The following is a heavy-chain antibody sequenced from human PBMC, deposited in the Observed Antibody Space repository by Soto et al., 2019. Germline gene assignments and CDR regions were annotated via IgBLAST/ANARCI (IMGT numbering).Heavy chain of an antibody. J-gene: IGHJ3*02. D-gene: IGHD3-22*01. CDR2: LLSSHCTP. V-gene: IGHV1-18*04. CDR3: ARPAMIVDGVFDI. CDR1: FSPFPSYF. Sequence: SFPSSFSPFPSYFIIFFLPSPFPVLSFIFFLLSSHCTPPYAQKLQGRVTMTTDTSTSTAYMELRSLRSDDTAVYYCARPAMIVDGVFDIWGQGTMVTVSS.